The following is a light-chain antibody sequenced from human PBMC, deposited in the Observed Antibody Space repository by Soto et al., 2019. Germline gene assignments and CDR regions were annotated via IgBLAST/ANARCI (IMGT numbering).Light chain of an antibody. CDR1: QSISSY. CDR2: AAS. Sequence: DILMTQSPSSLSASVGDRVTITCRASQSISSYLNWYQQKPGKAPKLLIYAASSLQSGVPSRFSGSGSGTDFTLTISSLQPEDFATYYCQQSYSTSPITFGQGTRLEIK. V-gene: IGKV1-39*01. CDR3: QQSYSTSPIT. J-gene: IGKJ5*01.